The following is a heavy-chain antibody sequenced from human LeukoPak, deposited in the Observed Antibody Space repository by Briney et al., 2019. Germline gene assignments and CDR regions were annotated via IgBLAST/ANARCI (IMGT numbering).Heavy chain of an antibody. CDR2: VNSDGSST. V-gene: IGHV3-74*01. Sequence: QPGGSLRLSCAASGFAFSSYWLHWVRHAPGKGLVWVSRVNSDGSSTNYADSVEGRFTVSRDNAKNTLFLQMNSLRAEDTALYYCATSARTYIGSSLDYWGQGTLVTVSS. D-gene: IGHD2-15*01. J-gene: IGHJ4*02. CDR3: ATSARTYIGSSLDY. CDR1: GFAFSSYW.